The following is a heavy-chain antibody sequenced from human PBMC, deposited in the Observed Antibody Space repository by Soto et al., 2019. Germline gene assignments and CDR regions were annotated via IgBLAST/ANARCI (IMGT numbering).Heavy chain of an antibody. CDR1: GDSVTSSNW. Sequence: LSLTFALSGDSVTSSNWCSWVRQPPGKGLEWIGEIYHSESTNYNPSLKSRVTMSIDKSKNQFSLKLTSVTAADTAVYFCARYDFGSFDYWGPGTLGTVSS. D-gene: IGHD4-17*01. CDR3: ARYDFGSFDY. CDR2: IYHSEST. V-gene: IGHV4-4*01. J-gene: IGHJ4*02.